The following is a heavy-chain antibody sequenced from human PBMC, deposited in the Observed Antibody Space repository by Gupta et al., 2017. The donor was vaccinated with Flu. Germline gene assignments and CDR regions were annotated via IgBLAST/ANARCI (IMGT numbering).Heavy chain of an antibody. CDR1: RFPFNISW. Sequence: EVQLVESGGGLVKAGGSLRLSCEASRFPFNISWMGWVRQAPGQGLEWVGRIKSTSDGGTTDYAAPVKGRFTISRDDSKETLYLQMNSLKTEDTAVYYCTTENMAVAGLGYWGQGTLVSVSS. D-gene: IGHD6-19*01. V-gene: IGHV3-15*01. CDR2: IKSTSDGGTT. CDR3: TTENMAVAGLGY. J-gene: IGHJ4*02.